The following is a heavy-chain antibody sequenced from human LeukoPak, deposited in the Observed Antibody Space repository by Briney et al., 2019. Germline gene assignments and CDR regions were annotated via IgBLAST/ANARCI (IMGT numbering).Heavy chain of an antibody. CDR2: IYYSGST. Sequence: SGTLSLTCTVSGGSISSSSYYWGWIRQPPGKGLEWIGSIYYSGSTYYNPSLKSRVTISVDTSKNQFSLKLSSVTAADTAVYYCASLWFGDRMDFDYWGQGTLVTVSS. CDR1: GGSISSSSYY. D-gene: IGHD3-10*01. J-gene: IGHJ4*02. V-gene: IGHV4-39*01. CDR3: ASLWFGDRMDFDY.